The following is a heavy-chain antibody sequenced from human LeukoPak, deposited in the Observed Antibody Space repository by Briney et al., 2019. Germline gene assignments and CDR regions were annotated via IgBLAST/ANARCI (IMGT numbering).Heavy chain of an antibody. Sequence: GGSLRLSCAASGFTFTNYWMTWVRQAPGKGLEWVAVISYDGSNKYYADSVKGRFTISRDNSKNTLYLQMNSLRAEDTAVYYCARGPYCSSTSCYISQAVVDAFDIWGQGTMVTVSS. CDR3: ARGPYCSSTSCYISQAVVDAFDI. J-gene: IGHJ3*02. CDR2: ISYDGSNK. CDR1: GFTFTNYW. D-gene: IGHD2-2*02. V-gene: IGHV3-30-3*01.